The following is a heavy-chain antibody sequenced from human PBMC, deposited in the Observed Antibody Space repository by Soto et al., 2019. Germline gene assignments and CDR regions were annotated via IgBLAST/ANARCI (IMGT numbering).Heavy chain of an antibody. CDR3: AIYHLELFRFDY. CDR2: TSLYNGNT. D-gene: IGHD2-2*01. J-gene: IGHJ4*02. V-gene: IGHV1-18*04. CDR1: AFSFTSHG. Sequence: AAVQVSCQAYAFSFTSHGISWVRQAPGQGLEWMGWTSLYNGNTNYAQQFQGRVTMTTDTSTSTAYMELRSLRSDDTAMYFCAIYHLELFRFDYWGQGTLVTVSS.